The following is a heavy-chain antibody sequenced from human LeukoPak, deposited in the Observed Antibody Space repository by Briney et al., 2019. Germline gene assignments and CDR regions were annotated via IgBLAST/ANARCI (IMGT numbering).Heavy chain of an antibody. CDR2: INPNSGGT. J-gene: IGHJ4*02. D-gene: IGHD2-2*03. CDR1: GYTFTSYD. Sequence: ASVKVSCKASGYTFTSYDINWVRQATGQGLDWMGWINPNSGGTNYAQKFQGRVTMTRDTSISTAYMELSRLRSDDTAVYYCARDLDIVVVPAAKDDYWGQRTLVTVSS. V-gene: IGHV1-2*02. CDR3: ARDLDIVVVPAAKDDY.